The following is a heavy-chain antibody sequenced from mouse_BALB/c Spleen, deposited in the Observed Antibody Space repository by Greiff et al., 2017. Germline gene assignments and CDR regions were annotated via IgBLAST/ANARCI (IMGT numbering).Heavy chain of an antibody. CDR3: AGSYDYGFAY. V-gene: IGHV5-9-4*01. CDR2: ISSGGSYT. J-gene: IGHJ3*01. D-gene: IGHD2-4*01. Sequence: EVQRVESGGGLVKPGGSLKLSCAASGFTFSSYAMSWVRQSPEKRLEWVAEISSGGSYTYYPDTVTGRFTISRDNAKNTLYLEMSSLRSEDTAMYYCAGSYDYGFAYWGQGTLVTVSA. CDR1: GFTFSSYA.